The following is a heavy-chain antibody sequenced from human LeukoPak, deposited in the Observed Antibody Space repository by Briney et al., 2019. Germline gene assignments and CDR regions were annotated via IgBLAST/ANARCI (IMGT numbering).Heavy chain of an antibody. J-gene: IGHJ4*02. CDR2: ISWNSGSI. Sequence: GGSLRLSCAASGFTFDDYAMHWVRQAPGKGLEWVSSISWNSGSIGYADSVKGRFTISRDDAKNSLYLQMNSLRAEDTALYYCVSDCSSTSCYTGTGGYWGQGTLVTVSS. V-gene: IGHV3-9*01. CDR1: GFTFDDYA. D-gene: IGHD2-2*02. CDR3: VSDCSSTSCYTGTGGY.